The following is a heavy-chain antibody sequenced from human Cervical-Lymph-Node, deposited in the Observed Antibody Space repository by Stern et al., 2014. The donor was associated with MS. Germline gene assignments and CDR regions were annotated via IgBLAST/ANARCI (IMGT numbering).Heavy chain of an antibody. CDR3: ARDSTAWSPSFDY. V-gene: IGHV4-59*01. Sequence: MQLVESGPGLVKPSETLSLTCAVSGGSISGYYWNWIRQSPGKGLEWIGSVYYSRKTNYNPSLNGRVTISLDTSKSQFSLRLSSVTAGDTAVYYCARDSTAWSPSFDYWGQGTLVTVSS. D-gene: IGHD1-1*01. J-gene: IGHJ4*02. CDR2: VYYSRKT. CDR1: GGSISGYY.